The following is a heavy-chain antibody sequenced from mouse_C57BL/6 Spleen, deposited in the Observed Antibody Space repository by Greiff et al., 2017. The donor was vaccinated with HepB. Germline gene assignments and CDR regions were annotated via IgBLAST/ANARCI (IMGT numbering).Heavy chain of an antibody. CDR3: ARPLITTVVATPYYYAMDY. CDR1: GYTFTSYW. CDR2: IHPNSGST. D-gene: IGHD1-1*01. V-gene: IGHV1-64*01. Sequence: QVQLKQPGAELVKPGASVKLSCKASGYTFTSYWMHWVKQRPGQGLEWIGMIHPNSGSTNYNEKFKSKATLTVDKSSSTAYMQLSSLTSEDSAVYYCARPLITTVVATPYYYAMDYWGQGTSVTVSS. J-gene: IGHJ4*01.